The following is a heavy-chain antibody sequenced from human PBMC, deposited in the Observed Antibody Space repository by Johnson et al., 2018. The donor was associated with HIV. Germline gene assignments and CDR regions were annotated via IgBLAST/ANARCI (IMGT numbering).Heavy chain of an antibody. J-gene: IGHJ3*02. CDR1: GFTFSIYG. V-gene: IGHV3-30*02. Sequence: QVQLVESGGDLVQPGGSLRLSCVASGFTFSIYGMHWVRQAPGKGLEWVAFIRYDGSNKYYADSVKGRLTISRANSKNTLYLQMKSLRAEDTAVYYCAELSGFGDYDDGALDIWGQGTMVTVSS. CDR3: AELSGFGDYDDGALDI. CDR2: IRYDGSNK. D-gene: IGHD4-17*01.